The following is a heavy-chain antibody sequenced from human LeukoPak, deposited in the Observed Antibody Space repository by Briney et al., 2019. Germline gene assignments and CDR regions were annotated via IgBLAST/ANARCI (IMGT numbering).Heavy chain of an antibody. CDR1: GGSFSGYY. Sequence: SETLSLTCAVYGGSFSGYYWSWIRQPPGKGLEWIGEINHSGSTNYNPSLKSRVTISVDTSKNQFSLKLSSVTAADTAVYYCARSLTGTVQYWGQGTLVTVSS. V-gene: IGHV4-34*01. J-gene: IGHJ4*02. CDR2: INHSGST. D-gene: IGHD3-9*01. CDR3: ARSLTGTVQY.